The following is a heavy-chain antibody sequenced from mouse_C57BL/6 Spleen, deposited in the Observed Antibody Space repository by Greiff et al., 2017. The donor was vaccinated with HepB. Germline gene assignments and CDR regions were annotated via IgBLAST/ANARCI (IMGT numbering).Heavy chain of an antibody. Sequence: VQLQQSGPELVKPGASVKISCKASGYSFTGYYMNWVKQSPEKSLEWIGEINPSTGGTTYNQKFKAKATLTVDKSSSTAYMQLKSLTAEDSAVYYGASLLYYGSSYVTFDYWGQGTTLTVSS. CDR3: ASLLYYGSSYVTFDY. D-gene: IGHD1-1*01. J-gene: IGHJ2*01. V-gene: IGHV1-42*01. CDR2: INPSTGGT. CDR1: GYSFTGYY.